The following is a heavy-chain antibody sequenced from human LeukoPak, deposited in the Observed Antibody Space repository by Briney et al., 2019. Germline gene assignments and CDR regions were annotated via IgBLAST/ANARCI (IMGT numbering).Heavy chain of an antibody. CDR2: ISGSGTST. CDR1: GFTFSNYA. D-gene: IGHD6-13*01. V-gene: IGHV3-23*01. Sequence: GGSLRLSCAASGFTFSNYAMTRVRQAPGRGLEWVSGISGSGTSTYYADSVKGRFTISRDNSKNTLSLQMNSLRAEDAAVYYCAKYDSSWYERGYFDYWGQGTLVTVSS. CDR3: AKYDSSWYERGYFDY. J-gene: IGHJ4*02.